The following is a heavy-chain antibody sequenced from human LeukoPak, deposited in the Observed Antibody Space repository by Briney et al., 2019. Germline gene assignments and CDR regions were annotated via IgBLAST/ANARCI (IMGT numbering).Heavy chain of an antibody. CDR3: ATYINWVAGDV. CDR2: INHEGGAI. J-gene: IGHJ6*02. V-gene: IGHV3-7*01. Sequence: GGSLRLSCAASGFTFSESRMTWVRQAPGQGLEGVAHINHEGGAIQYVDSVKSRFTISRDNAKGSVFLQMNSLRAEDTAIYHCATYINWVAGDVWGQGTTVIVSS. CDR1: GFTFSESR. D-gene: IGHD1-1*01.